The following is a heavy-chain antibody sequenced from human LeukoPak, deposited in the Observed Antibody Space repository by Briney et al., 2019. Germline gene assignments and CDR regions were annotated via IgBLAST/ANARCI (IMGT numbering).Heavy chain of an antibody. CDR1: GFTYSSYW. J-gene: IGHJ4*02. V-gene: IGHV3-23*01. CDR2: MSGSGGST. CDR3: ATTDTGWGFGY. Sequence: QPGGSLRLSCAASGFTYSSYWMSWVRQAPGKGLEWVSAMSGSGGSTYYADSMKGRFTISRDTSKNTLYLQVNSLRAEDTAVYYCATTDTGWGFGYWGQGTLVTVSS. D-gene: IGHD1-1*01.